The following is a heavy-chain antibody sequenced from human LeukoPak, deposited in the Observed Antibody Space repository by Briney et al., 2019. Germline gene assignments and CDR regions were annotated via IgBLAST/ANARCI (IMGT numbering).Heavy chain of an antibody. D-gene: IGHD3-22*01. CDR2: ISGSGGST. J-gene: IGHJ4*02. CDR3: AKNDYYDSKPYDY. CDR1: GFTFSSYA. V-gene: IGHV3-23*01. Sequence: GGSLRLSCAASGFTFSSYAMSWVRQAPGKGLEWVLAISGSGGSTYYADSVKGRFTISRDNSKNTLYLQMNSLRAEDTAVYYCAKNDYYDSKPYDYWGQGTLVTVSS.